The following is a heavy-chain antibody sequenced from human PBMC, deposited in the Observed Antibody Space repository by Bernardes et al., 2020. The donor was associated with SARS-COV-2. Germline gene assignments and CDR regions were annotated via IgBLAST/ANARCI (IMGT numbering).Heavy chain of an antibody. D-gene: IGHD4-17*01. Sequence: SETLSLTCTVSGDFLSSGDYYCSWIRQPAGKGLEYIGRFHTRGTTKYNPSHKSRVTISLDTSKNQFSLKLTSVTAADTAVYYCALTTVVPWAFDIWGQGTVVTVSS. J-gene: IGHJ3*02. V-gene: IGHV4-61*02. CDR2: FHTRGTT. CDR1: GDFLSSGDYY. CDR3: ALTTVVPWAFDI.